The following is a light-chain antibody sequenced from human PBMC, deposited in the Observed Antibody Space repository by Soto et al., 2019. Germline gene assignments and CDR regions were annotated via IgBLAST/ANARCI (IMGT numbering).Light chain of an antibody. J-gene: IGLJ2*01. CDR2: DVS. Sequence: QAVVTQPASVSGSPGQSITISCTGTNNDIGGYNYVSWYQQHAGRAPKLVINDVSSRPSGISDRFSGSKSGNTASLTISGLQAEDEANYYCSSYTINSTILFGGGTKLTVL. CDR3: SSYTINSTIL. CDR1: NNDIGGYNY. V-gene: IGLV2-14*03.